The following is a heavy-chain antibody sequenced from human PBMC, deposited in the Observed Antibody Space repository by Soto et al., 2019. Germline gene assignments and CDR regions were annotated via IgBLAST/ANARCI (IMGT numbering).Heavy chain of an antibody. CDR2: IYPGDSDT. CDR3: ARLGRGTDIVVVPAAIKDYYGMDV. Sequence: PGESLKISCKGSGYSFTSYRIGWVRQMPGKGLEWMGIIYPGDSDTRYGPSFQGQVTISADKSISTAYLQWSSLKASDTAMYYCARLGRGTDIVVVPAAIKDYYGMDVWGQGTTVTVSS. J-gene: IGHJ6*02. V-gene: IGHV5-51*01. CDR1: GYSFTSYR. D-gene: IGHD2-2*02.